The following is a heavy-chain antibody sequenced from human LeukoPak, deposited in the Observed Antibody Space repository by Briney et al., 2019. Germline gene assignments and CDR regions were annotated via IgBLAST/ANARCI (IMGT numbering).Heavy chain of an antibody. CDR3: ARYDPGAFDI. Sequence: ASETLSLTCTVSGGSISSYYWSWIRQPPGKGLEWIGYIYYSGSTHYNPSLKSRVTISVDTSKNQFSLKLSSVTAADTAVYYCARYDPGAFDIWGQGTMVTVSS. D-gene: IGHD3-16*01. J-gene: IGHJ3*02. V-gene: IGHV4-59*12. CDR1: GGSISSYY. CDR2: IYYSGST.